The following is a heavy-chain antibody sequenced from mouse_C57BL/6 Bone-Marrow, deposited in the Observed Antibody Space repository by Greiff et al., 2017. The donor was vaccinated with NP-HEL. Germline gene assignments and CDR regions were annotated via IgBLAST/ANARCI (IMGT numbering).Heavy chain of an antibody. D-gene: IGHD2-4*01. Sequence: EVKLMESEGGLVQPGSSMKLSCTASGFTFSDYYMAWVRQVPEKGLEWVANINYDGSSTYYLDSLKSRFIISRDNAKNILYLKMSSLKSEDTATYYCAREGGLRRRTYAMDYWGQGTSVTVSS. J-gene: IGHJ4*01. CDR1: GFTFSDYY. CDR3: AREGGLRRRTYAMDY. CDR2: INYDGSST. V-gene: IGHV5-16*01.